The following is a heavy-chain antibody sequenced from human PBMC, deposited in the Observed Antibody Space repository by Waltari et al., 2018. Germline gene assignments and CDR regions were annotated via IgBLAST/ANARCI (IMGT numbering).Heavy chain of an antibody. J-gene: IGHJ4*02. CDR2: INPNSGGT. D-gene: IGHD6-19*01. CDR1: GYTFTGSY. V-gene: IGHV1-2*06. Sequence: QVQLVQSGAEVKKPGASVTVSCQASGYTFTGSYMHWVRKAPGQGLEWMGRINPNSGGTNYAQKFQGRVTMTRDTSISTAYMELSRLRSDDTAVYYCARGYSSGWYLLDYWGQGTLVTVSS. CDR3: ARGYSSGWYLLDY.